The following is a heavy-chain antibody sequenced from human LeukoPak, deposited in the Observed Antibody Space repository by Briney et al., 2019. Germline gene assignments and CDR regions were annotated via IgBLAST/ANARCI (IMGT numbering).Heavy chain of an antibody. J-gene: IGHJ4*02. V-gene: IGHV5-51*01. CDR2: IYPDDSDT. Sequence: GESLKISWKGSGYSFTSYWIGWVRQMPGKGLEWMGIIYPDDSDTRYSPSFQGQVTTSADKSISTAYLQWSSLKASDTAMYYCARRYDSSAYAVDYWGQGTLVTVSS. CDR3: ARRYDSSAYAVDY. CDR1: GYSFTSYW. D-gene: IGHD3-22*01.